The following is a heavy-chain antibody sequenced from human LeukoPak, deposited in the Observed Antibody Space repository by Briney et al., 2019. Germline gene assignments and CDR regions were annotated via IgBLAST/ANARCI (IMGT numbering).Heavy chain of an antibody. CDR2: IGTSGSPI. V-gene: IGHV3-11*04. D-gene: IGHD2-2*02. CDR1: AFTFSEYY. Sequence: GGSLRLSCAASAFTFSEYYMTWLRQAPGKGLEWVSYIGTSGSPIYYAHSGKGRFTISRDDAKNSLYLQMTSLRADDTAVYYCARQYCSTTTCYTDYWGQGSLVTVSS. CDR3: ARQYCSTTTCYTDY. J-gene: IGHJ4*02.